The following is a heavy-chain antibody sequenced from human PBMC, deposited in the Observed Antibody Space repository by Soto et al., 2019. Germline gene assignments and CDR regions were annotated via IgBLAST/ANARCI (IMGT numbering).Heavy chain of an antibody. D-gene: IGHD6-19*01. CDR3: TPSGWPYYFDY. J-gene: IGHJ4*02. Sequence: GGPLRLSCATSGFTFSGSAMHWVRQASGKGLEWVGRIRSKANSYATAYAASVKGRFTISRDDSKNTAYLQMNSLKTEDTAVYYCTPSGWPYYFDYWGQGTLVTVSS. CDR1: GFTFSGSA. CDR2: IRSKANSYAT. V-gene: IGHV3-73*01.